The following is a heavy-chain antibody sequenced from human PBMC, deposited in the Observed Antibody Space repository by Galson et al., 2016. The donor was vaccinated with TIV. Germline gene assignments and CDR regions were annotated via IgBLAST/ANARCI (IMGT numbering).Heavy chain of an antibody. J-gene: IGHJ5*02. CDR2: IIPISGTP. Sequence: SVKVSCKASGGTFSNYAISWVRQAPGQGLEWMGGIIPISGTPNYAQKFQGRVTITADESTSTAYMELSSLRSEDTAVYYCARDRPLNGGSGKTGGWFDPWGQGTLVTVSS. V-gene: IGHV1-69*13. D-gene: IGHD3-3*01. CDR1: GGTFSNYA. CDR3: ARDRPLNGGSGKTGGWFDP.